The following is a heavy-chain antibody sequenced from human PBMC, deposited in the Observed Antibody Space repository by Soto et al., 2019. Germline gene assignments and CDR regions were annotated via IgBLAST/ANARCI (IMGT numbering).Heavy chain of an antibody. CDR2: ISSSSSYV. CDR3: ARDRHETTALAPYNWFES. D-gene: IGHD1-1*01. Sequence: EVQLVESGGGLVKPGGSLRLSCAASGFTFSSYSMNWVRQAPGKGLEWVSSISSSSSYVYYADSVKGRFTISRDNAKNPLYLQMNSLTAEDTAVYYCARDRHETTALAPYNWFESWGKGTLVTVSS. J-gene: IGHJ5*01. V-gene: IGHV3-21*01. CDR1: GFTFSSYS.